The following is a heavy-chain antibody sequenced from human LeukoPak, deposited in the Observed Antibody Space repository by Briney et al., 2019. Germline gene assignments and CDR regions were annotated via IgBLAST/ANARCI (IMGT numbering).Heavy chain of an antibody. V-gene: IGHV3-30*02. CDR3: AKDPYSSSWYGSYFDY. CDR1: GFTFSSYG. D-gene: IGHD6-13*01. CDR2: IWYDGSNK. J-gene: IGHJ4*02. Sequence: GGSLRLSCAASGFTFSSYGMHWVRQAPGKGLEWVAVIWYDGSNKYYADSVKGRFTISRDNSKNTLYLQMNSLRAEDTAVYYCAKDPYSSSWYGSYFDYWGQGTLVTVSS.